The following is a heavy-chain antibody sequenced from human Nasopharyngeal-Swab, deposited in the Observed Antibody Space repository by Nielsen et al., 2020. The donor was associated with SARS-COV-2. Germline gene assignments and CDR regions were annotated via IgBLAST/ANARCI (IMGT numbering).Heavy chain of an antibody. Sequence: GESLKISCAASGFTFSTYEMNWVRQAPGKGLEWLSYISSSGSTIYYADSVKGRFTISRDSAKNSLYLQMDSLRAEDTAVYYCARDLAMATILWGQGTLVTVSS. V-gene: IGHV3-48*03. CDR1: GFTFSTYE. CDR3: ARDLAMATIL. D-gene: IGHD5-24*01. CDR2: ISSSGSTI. J-gene: IGHJ4*02.